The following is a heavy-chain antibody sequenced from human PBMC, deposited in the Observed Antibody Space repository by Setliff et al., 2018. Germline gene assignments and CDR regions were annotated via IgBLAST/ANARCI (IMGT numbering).Heavy chain of an antibody. CDR3: ARTCSGSGCYAGLES. Sequence: GGSLRLSCAASGFTFTAYTMNWVRQAPGQGLEWVAVIWHDGGNKYHADSVKGRFTISRDNSKNTLYLQMNSLRPEDTAVYYCARTCSGSGCYAGLESWGQGTPVTVSS. D-gene: IGHD2-15*01. CDR1: GFTFTAYT. CDR2: IWHDGGNK. J-gene: IGHJ4*02. V-gene: IGHV3-33*08.